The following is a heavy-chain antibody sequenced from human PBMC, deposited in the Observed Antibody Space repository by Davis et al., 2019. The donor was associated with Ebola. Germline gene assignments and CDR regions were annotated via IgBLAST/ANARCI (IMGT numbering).Heavy chain of an antibody. J-gene: IGHJ4*02. CDR1: GFTFSRYW. Sequence: GGSLRLSCAVSGFTFSRYWMSWVRQAPGKGPEWVANIKEDGSEKFYVDSVKGRFTISRDNAKNSLYLQMNSLRAEDTAVYYCARGGGSYLFGYWGQGTLVTVSS. D-gene: IGHD1-26*01. CDR3: ARGGGSYLFGY. V-gene: IGHV3-7*01. CDR2: IKEDGSEK.